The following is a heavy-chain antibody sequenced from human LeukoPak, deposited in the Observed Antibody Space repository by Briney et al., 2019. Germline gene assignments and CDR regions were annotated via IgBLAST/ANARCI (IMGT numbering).Heavy chain of an antibody. J-gene: IGHJ4*02. CDR3: ANLYVWGSYRTHSDY. Sequence: GGSLRLSCAASGFTFSSYAMSWVRQAPGKGLEWVSAISGSGGSTYYADSVKGRFTTSRDNSKNTLYLQMNSLRAEDTAVYYCANLYVWGSYRTHSDYWGQGTLVTVSS. CDR1: GFTFSSYA. D-gene: IGHD3-16*02. V-gene: IGHV3-23*01. CDR2: ISGSGGST.